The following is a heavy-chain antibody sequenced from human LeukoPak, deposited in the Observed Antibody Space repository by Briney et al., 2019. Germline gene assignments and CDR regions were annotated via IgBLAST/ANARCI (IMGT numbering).Heavy chain of an antibody. J-gene: IGHJ4*02. V-gene: IGHV3-48*02. CDR1: GFTFSSYS. Sequence: PGGSLRLSCAASGFTFSSYSMNWVRQAPGKGLEWVSHITASGTAMFYADSVKGRFTISRDNAKNSLYSQMNSLRDEDTAVYYCAGSGSYRFDYWGQGTLVTVSS. CDR2: ITASGTAM. D-gene: IGHD1-26*01. CDR3: AGSGSYRFDY.